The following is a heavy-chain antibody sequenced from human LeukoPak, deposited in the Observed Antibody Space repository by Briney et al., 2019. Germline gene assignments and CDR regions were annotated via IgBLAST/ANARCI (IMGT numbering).Heavy chain of an antibody. CDR2: IYSGGST. J-gene: IGHJ3*02. V-gene: IGHV3-53*04. Sequence: GGSLRLSCAASGFTVSSNYMSWVRQAPGKGLVWVSVIYSGGSTYYADSVKGRFTISRHNSKNTLYLQMDSLRAEDTAVYYCARGNLPYCGGDCDAFDIWGQGTMVTVSS. D-gene: IGHD2-21*02. CDR1: GFTVSSNY. CDR3: ARGNLPYCGGDCDAFDI.